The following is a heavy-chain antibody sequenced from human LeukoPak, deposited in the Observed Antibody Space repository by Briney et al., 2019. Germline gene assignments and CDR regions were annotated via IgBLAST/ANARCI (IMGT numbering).Heavy chain of an antibody. D-gene: IGHD5-24*01. CDR2: IWYDGSNK. CDR3: ARGGGLHWDY. V-gene: IGHV3-33*01. CDR1: GFTFSSYG. Sequence: PGRSLRLSCAASGFTFSSYGMHWVRQAPGKGLEWVAVIWYDGSNKYYADSVKGRFTISRDNAKNSLFLQMNSLRVEDTAVYYCARGGGLHWDYWGQGTLVTVSS. J-gene: IGHJ4*02.